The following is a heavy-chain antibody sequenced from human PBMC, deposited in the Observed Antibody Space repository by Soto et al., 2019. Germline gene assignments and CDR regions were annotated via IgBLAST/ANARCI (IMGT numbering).Heavy chain of an antibody. CDR1: GGSISSGGYY. J-gene: IGHJ5*02. D-gene: IGHD2-15*01. CDR2: IYYSGST. V-gene: IGHV4-31*03. Sequence: QVQLQESGPGLVKPSQTLSLTCTVSGGSISSGGYYWSWIRQHPGKGLEWIGYIYYSGSTYYNPSLTSRVTISVDTSKNQFSLKLSSVTAADTAVYYCARDPGYCSGGSCYLWFDPWGQGTLVTVSS. CDR3: ARDPGYCSGGSCYLWFDP.